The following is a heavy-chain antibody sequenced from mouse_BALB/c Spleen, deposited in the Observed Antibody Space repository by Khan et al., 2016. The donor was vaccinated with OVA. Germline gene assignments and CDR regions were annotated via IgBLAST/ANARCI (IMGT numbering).Heavy chain of an antibody. CDR1: GYTFTNYG. D-gene: IGHD6-2*01. V-gene: IGHV9-1*02. J-gene: IGHJ1*01. CDR2: INTYTGEP. Sequence: QIQLVQSGPELKKPGETVKISCKASGYTFTNYGMNWVKQAPGKGLKWMGWINTYTGEPTYADDFKGRFVFSLETSASTAYLQISNLKNEDMTTYLCARISSDWYSDVWGAGTTVTVSS. CDR3: ARISSDWYSDV.